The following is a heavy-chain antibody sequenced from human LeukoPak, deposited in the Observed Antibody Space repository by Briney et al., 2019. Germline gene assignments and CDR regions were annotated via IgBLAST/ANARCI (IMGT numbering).Heavy chain of an antibody. J-gene: IGHJ6*02. CDR3: ARMYSSSWYGPFGYYYGMDV. D-gene: IGHD6-13*01. CDR1: GDSVSSGTYY. V-gene: IGHV4-61*01. CDR2: ISYSGST. Sequence: SETLSLTCTVSGDSVSSGTYYWSWIRQPPGKGLEWIGFISYSGSTNYSPSLKSRVTISVDTSKNQFSLKLSSVTAADTAVYYCARMYSSSWYGPFGYYYGMDVWGQGTTVTVSS.